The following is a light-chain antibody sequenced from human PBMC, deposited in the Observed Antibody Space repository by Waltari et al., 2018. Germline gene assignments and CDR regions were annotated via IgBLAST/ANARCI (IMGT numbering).Light chain of an antibody. J-gene: IGKJ4*01. CDR2: WAS. V-gene: IGKV4-1*01. Sequence: DIVMTQSPDSLAVSLGERATINCKPSESVLFSSRNKNHLALYHPKPGHPPKLLLYWASTRESGVPDRFSGSGSGTDFTLTISSLQAEDVAIYYCQQYYDSPLTFGGGTKVEIK. CDR3: QQYYDSPLT. CDR1: ESVLFSSRNKNH.